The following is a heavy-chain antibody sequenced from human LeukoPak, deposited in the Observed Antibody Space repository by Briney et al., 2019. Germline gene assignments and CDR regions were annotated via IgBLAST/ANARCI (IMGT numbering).Heavy chain of an antibody. Sequence: SETLSLTCTVSGYSISSGYYWGWIRQPPGKGLEWIGSIYHSGSTYYNPSLKSRVTMSVDTSKNQFSLKLSSVTAADTAVYYCAREVEQLHWGYYYYCYMDVWGKGTTVTISS. CDR3: AREVEQLHWGYYYYCYMDV. V-gene: IGHV4-38-2*02. D-gene: IGHD6-6*01. CDR2: IYHSGST. CDR1: GYSISSGYY. J-gene: IGHJ6*03.